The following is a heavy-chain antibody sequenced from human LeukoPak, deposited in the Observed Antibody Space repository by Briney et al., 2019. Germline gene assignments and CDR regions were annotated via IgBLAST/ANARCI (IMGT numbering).Heavy chain of an antibody. V-gene: IGHV3-21*01. CDR3: ARDQTRGYTYGRSDGAFDI. J-gene: IGHJ3*02. D-gene: IGHD5-18*01. CDR2: ISSSSSYI. Sequence: GGSLRLSCAASGFTLSSYTMNWVRQPPGKRLEWVSSISSSSSYIYYADSVKGRFTISRDNAKNSLYLQMNSLRAEDTAVYYCARDQTRGYTYGRSDGAFDIWGHGTMVTVSS. CDR1: GFTLSSYT.